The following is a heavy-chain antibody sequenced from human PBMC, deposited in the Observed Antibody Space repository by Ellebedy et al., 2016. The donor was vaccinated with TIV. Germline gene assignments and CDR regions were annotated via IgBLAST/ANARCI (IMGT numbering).Heavy chain of an antibody. CDR3: ARDYYYDTSSNFDM. CDR2: FSPSDGTA. V-gene: IGHV1-46*01. J-gene: IGHJ4*02. D-gene: IGHD3-22*01. Sequence: ASVKVSCXASGYTFTSYYMHWVRQAPGQGLEWMGVFSPSDGTASYAQKFQGRVTMTRDTSTSTVYMELSSLRSEDTAVYYCARDYYYDTSSNFDMWGQGTLVTVSS. CDR1: GYTFTSYY.